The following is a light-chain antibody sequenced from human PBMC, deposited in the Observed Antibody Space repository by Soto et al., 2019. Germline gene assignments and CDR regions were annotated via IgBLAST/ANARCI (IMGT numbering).Light chain of an antibody. J-gene: IGKJ1*01. CDR2: GAS. V-gene: IGKV3-15*01. Sequence: EIGMTQSQATRSVSPGEVATLSCRASQSVSSNLAWYQQKPGQAPRLLIYGASTRATGIPARFSGSGSGTEFTLTISRMKSEDFAVYYCQQYNTWPTFGQGTKVDIK. CDR1: QSVSSN. CDR3: QQYNTWPT.